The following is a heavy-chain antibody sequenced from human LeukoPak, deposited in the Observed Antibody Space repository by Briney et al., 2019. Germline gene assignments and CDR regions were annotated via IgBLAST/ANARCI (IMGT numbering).Heavy chain of an antibody. CDR2: ISYDGSNK. D-gene: IGHD3-9*01. Sequence: GRSLRLSCAASGFTFSSYAMHWVRQAPGKGLEWVAVISYDGSNKYYADSVKGRFTISRDNSKNTLYLQMNSLRAEDTAVYYCASLTGYYLGSFDYWGQGTLVTVSS. V-gene: IGHV3-30-3*01. CDR1: GFTFSSYA. CDR3: ASLTGYYLGSFDY. J-gene: IGHJ4*02.